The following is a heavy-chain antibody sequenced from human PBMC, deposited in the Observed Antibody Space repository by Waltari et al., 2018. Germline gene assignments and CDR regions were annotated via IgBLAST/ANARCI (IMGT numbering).Heavy chain of an antibody. CDR1: GFTFSRYS. J-gene: IGHJ4*02. Sequence: EVQLVESGGGLVKPGGSLRLSCAASGFTFSRYSMNWVRQAPGKGLEWVSSISSSSSYIYYADSVKGRFTISRDNAKNSLYLQMNSLRAEDTAVYYCARDLLDYYDSSGPIDYWGQGTLVTVSS. V-gene: IGHV3-21*01. CDR3: ARDLLDYYDSSGPIDY. CDR2: ISSSSSYI. D-gene: IGHD3-22*01.